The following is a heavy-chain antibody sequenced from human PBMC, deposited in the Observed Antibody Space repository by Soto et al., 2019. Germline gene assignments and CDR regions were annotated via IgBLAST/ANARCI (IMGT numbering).Heavy chain of an antibody. Sequence: TGGSLSLSWVASELTCGSRAMTWVRTAPGEGLQWVSTITDTGGDAKYADSVRGRFVISRDNSKKTLYLQMTSLTAEDSAMYYCARGSTDSYPGSRIFDFWGRGTLVTVSS. CDR2: ITDTGGDA. V-gene: IGHV3-23*01. CDR1: ELTCGSRA. CDR3: ARGSTDSYPGSRIFDF. J-gene: IGHJ4*02. D-gene: IGHD3-10*01.